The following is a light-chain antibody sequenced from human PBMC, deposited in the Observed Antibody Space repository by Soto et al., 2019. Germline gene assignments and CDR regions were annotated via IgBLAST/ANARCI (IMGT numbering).Light chain of an antibody. CDR3: QHYNDWLIT. J-gene: IGKJ5*01. V-gene: IGKV3-15*01. CDR2: GAS. CDR1: QSISIN. Sequence: VVLTQSPATLSLSPGARATLSCRASQSISINLAWYQQKPGQAPRLLIYGASARATDVPARFSGSGSGTEFTLTISSLQSEDFAVYYCQHYNDWLITFGQGTRLEIK.